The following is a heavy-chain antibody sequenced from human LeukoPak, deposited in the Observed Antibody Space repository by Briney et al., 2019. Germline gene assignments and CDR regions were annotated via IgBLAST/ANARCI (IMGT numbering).Heavy chain of an antibody. CDR1: GFTFTYAW. CDR3: IVDVPTLDTQLDY. CDR2: ITSGGTT. J-gene: IGHJ4*02. V-gene: IGHV3-15*01. D-gene: IGHD4-23*01. Sequence: GGSLRLSCEASGFTFTYAWMNWVRQAPGKGPEWVGHITSGGTTDYAAPVKGRFTISRENSKNTVYLQMNSLKMEDTAMYYCIVDVPTLDTQLDYWGQGTLVTVSS.